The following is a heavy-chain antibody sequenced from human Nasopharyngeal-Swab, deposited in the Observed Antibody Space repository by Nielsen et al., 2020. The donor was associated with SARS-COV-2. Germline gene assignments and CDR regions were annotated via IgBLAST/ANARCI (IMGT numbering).Heavy chain of an antibody. D-gene: IGHD2-15*01. CDR2: IYYSGST. J-gene: IGHJ4*02. CDR1: GGSISSSSYY. Sequence: SATLSLTCTVSGGSISSSSYYWGWIRQPPGKGLEWIGSIYYSGSTYYNPSLKSRSTISVDTSKNQFSLKLSSATAADTAVYYCARHLRDGVVVAAPYYCDYWGQGTLVTVS. CDR3: ARHLRDGVVVAAPYYCDY. V-gene: IGHV4-39*01.